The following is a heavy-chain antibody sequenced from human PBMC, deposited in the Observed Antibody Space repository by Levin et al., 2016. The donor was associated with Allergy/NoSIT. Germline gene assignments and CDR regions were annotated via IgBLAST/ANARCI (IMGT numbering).Heavy chain of an antibody. V-gene: IGHV4-59*01. J-gene: IGHJ4*02. Sequence: WIRQPPGKGLEWIGYIYYSGSTNYNPSLKSRVTISVDTSKNQFSLKLSSVTAADTAVYYCARDRAYGDGWIDYWGQGTLVTVSS. CDR2: IYYSGST. CDR3: ARDRAYGDGWIDY. D-gene: IGHD4-17*01.